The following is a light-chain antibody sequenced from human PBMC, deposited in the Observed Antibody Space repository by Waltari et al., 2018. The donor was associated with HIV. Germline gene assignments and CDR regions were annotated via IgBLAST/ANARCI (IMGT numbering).Light chain of an antibody. V-gene: IGLV1-44*01. CDR3: ATWDDSLNGWV. J-gene: IGLJ3*02. CDR1: SSNIGSNT. Sequence: QSVLTQPPSASGTPGQRVTISCSGSSSNIGSNTVSWYHQVPGTAPKVLIYRNDDRPSGVPDRVSGSKSGTSASLAISGLQSEDEADYYCATWDDSLNGWVFGGGTKVTVL. CDR2: RND.